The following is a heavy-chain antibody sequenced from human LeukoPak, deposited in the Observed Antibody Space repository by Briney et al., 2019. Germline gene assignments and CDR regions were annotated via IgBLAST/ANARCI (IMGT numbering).Heavy chain of an antibody. CDR1: GFTVSSNY. V-gene: IGHV3-53*01. J-gene: IGHJ4*02. CDR2: IYSGGST. Sequence: GGCLRLSCAASGFTVSSNYMSWVRQAPGKGLEWVSVIYSGGSTYYADSVKGRFTISRDNSKNTLYLQMNSLRAEDTAVYYCVSSASGWYYYDYWGQGTLVTVSS. D-gene: IGHD6-19*01. CDR3: VSSASGWYYYDY.